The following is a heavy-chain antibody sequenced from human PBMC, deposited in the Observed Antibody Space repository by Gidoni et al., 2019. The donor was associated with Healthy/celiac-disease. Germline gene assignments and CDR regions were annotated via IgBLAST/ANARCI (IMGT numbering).Heavy chain of an antibody. Sequence: QVQLVQSGAEVKKPGASVKVSCKASGYTFTGYYMHWVRQAPGQGLEWMGWINPNSGGTNYAQKFQGRVTMTRDTSISTAYMELSRLRSDDTAVYYCASPNGLSNYRQGLDYWGQGTLVTVSS. J-gene: IGHJ4*02. CDR2: INPNSGGT. D-gene: IGHD4-4*01. V-gene: IGHV1-2*02. CDR3: ASPNGLSNYRQGLDY. CDR1: GYTFTGYY.